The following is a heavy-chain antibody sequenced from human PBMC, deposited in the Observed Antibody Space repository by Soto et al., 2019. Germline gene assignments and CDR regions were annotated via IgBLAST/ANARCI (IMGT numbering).Heavy chain of an antibody. CDR1: GFAFSGYY. V-gene: IGHV3-11*01. J-gene: IGHJ4*02. CDR2: ISTTGSST. CDR3: ARRRCSGDSCYLDY. D-gene: IGHD2-15*01. Sequence: GGSLRLSCAASGFAFSGYYMSWLRQPPGKGLEWVSYISTTGSSTDYADSVKGRFTISRDNAKNSLYLQMSSLRADDTAVYYWARRRCSGDSCYLDYWGQGTQVTVSS.